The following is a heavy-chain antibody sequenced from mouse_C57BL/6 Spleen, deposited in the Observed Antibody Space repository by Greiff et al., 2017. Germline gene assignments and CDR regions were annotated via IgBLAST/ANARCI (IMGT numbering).Heavy chain of an antibody. CDR2: IYPGDGDT. D-gene: IGHD4-1*01. Sequence: VKLMESGAELVKPGASVKISCKASGYAFSSYWMNWVKQRPGKGLEWIGQIYPGDGDTNYNGKFKGKATLTADKSSSTAYMQLSSLTSEDSAVYFCARWDVGYAMDYWGQGTSVTVSS. CDR1: GYAFSSYW. CDR3: ARWDVGYAMDY. J-gene: IGHJ4*01. V-gene: IGHV1-80*01.